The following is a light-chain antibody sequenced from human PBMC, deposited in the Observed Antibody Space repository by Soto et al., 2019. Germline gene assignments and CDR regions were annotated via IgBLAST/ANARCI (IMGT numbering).Light chain of an antibody. CDR1: SSDVGGYNY. CDR2: EVS. V-gene: IGLV2-14*01. Sequence: QSVLAQPASVSVSPGQSITMSCTGTSSDVGGYNYVSWYQQHPGKAPKLMIYEVSNRPSGVSNRFSGSKSGNTASLTISGLQAEDEADYYCSSYTSSSTPYVFGTGTRSPS. CDR3: SSYTSSSTPYV. J-gene: IGLJ1*01.